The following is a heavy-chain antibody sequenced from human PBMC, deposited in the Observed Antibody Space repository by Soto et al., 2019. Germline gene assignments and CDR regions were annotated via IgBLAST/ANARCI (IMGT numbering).Heavy chain of an antibody. CDR2: ISGSDDST. CDR1: GFTFSSYA. J-gene: IGHJ4*02. D-gene: IGHD6-6*01. Sequence: EVQLLESGGGLVQPGESLRLSCAASGFTFSSYAMSWVRQAPGKGLEWVSVISGSDDSTYYADSVKGRFTISRDNSKNTLYLQMNSLRAEDTAVYYCAKRSSSSTFDYWGPGILVTVSS. V-gene: IGHV3-23*01. CDR3: AKRSSSSTFDY.